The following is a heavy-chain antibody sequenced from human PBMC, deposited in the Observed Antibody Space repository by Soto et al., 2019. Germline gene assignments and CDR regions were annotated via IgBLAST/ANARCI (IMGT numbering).Heavy chain of an antibody. CDR3: ARDPARRLRFLEWFS. D-gene: IGHD3-3*01. Sequence: QVQLVQSGAEVKKPGSSVKVSCKASGGTFSSYAISWVRQAPGQGLEWMGGIIPIFGTANYAQKFQGRVTITADESTSTAYMELSSLRSEDTSVYYCARDPARRLRFLEWFSWGQGTLVTVSS. V-gene: IGHV1-69*01. CDR2: IIPIFGTA. J-gene: IGHJ4*02. CDR1: GGTFSSYA.